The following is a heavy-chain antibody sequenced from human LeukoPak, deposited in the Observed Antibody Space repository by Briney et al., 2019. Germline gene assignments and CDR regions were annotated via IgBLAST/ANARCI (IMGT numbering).Heavy chain of an antibody. J-gene: IGHJ4*02. V-gene: IGHV3-74*01. CDR1: GFTFSNYW. D-gene: IGHD3-10*01. Sequence: GGSLRLSCAAPGFTFSNYWMHWVRQGSGKGLVWVSRISTDGNTTNYADSVKGRFTISRDNAKNTLYLQMSSLTAEDTAVYYCTRDVGFYGSGSYYRDWGQGSLVTVSS. CDR2: ISTDGNTT. CDR3: TRDVGFYGSGSYYRD.